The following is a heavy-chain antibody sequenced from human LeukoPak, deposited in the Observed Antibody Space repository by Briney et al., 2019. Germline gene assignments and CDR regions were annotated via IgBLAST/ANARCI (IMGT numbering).Heavy chain of an antibody. D-gene: IGHD6-13*01. J-gene: IGHJ5*01. CDR1: GYSFISYG. V-gene: IGHV5-10-1*01. CDR3: AKVAACTINWFDP. CDR2: IDLSDSYS. Sequence: GESLKISCEGSGYSFISYGISWVRQMPGKGLEWMGRIDLSDSYSNYSPSFQGHVTMSADKSISTAYLQWSSLKASDTDMYYCAKVAACTINWFDPRGQGTLVPVSS.